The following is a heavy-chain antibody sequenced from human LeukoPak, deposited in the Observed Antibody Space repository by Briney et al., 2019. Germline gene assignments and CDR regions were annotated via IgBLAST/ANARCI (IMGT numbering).Heavy chain of an antibody. Sequence: ASVKVSCKASGYTFTSYAMHWVRQAPGQRLEWMGWINAGNGNTKYSQKFQGRVTMTRDTSTSTVYMELSSLRSEDTAVYYCARAGYSRTFDYWGQGTLVTVSP. CDR1: GYTFTSYA. J-gene: IGHJ4*02. V-gene: IGHV1-3*01. D-gene: IGHD6-13*01. CDR2: INAGNGNT. CDR3: ARAGYSRTFDY.